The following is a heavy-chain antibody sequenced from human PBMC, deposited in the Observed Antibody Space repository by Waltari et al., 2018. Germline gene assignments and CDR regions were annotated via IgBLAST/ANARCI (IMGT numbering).Heavy chain of an antibody. Sequence: QVQLVQSGAEVKKPGASVKVSCKASGYTFTSYDINWVRQATGQGLEWMGWMKPNRGKTGYAQKFQGRVTMTRNTSISTAYMELSSLRSEDTAVYYCARELPAAMGSYYYYGMDVWGQGTTVTVSS. J-gene: IGHJ6*02. CDR3: ARELPAAMGSYYYYGMDV. V-gene: IGHV1-8*01. D-gene: IGHD2-2*01. CDR2: MKPNRGKT. CDR1: GYTFTSYD.